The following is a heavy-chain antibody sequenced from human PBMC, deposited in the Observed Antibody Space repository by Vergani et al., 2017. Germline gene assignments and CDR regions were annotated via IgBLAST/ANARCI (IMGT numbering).Heavy chain of an antibody. V-gene: IGHV3-21*01. D-gene: IGHD3-22*01. J-gene: IGHJ3*02. CDR2: ISSSSSYI. CDR1: GFTFSSYS. CDR3: ARDRAVVVDTDAFDI. Sequence: EVQLVESGGGLVKPGGSLRLSCAASGFTFSSYSMNWVRQAPGKGLEWVSSISSSSSYIYYADSVKGRFTISRDNAKNSLYLQMNSLRAEDTAVYYCARDRAVVVDTDAFDIWGQGTMVTVSS.